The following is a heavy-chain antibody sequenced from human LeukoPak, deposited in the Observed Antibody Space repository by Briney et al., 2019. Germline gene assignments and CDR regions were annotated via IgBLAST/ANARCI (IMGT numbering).Heavy chain of an antibody. D-gene: IGHD3-22*01. V-gene: IGHV3-23*01. CDR2: ISGSGGST. CDR1: GVTFSSYG. J-gene: IGHJ1*01. Sequence: GGSLRLSCAASGVTFSSYGMSWVRQAPGKGLEWVSAISGSGGSTYYADSVKGRFTISRDNSKNTLYLQMNSLRAEDTAVYYCAKVALYDSSGYWLFQHWGQGTLVTVSS. CDR3: AKVALYDSSGYWLFQH.